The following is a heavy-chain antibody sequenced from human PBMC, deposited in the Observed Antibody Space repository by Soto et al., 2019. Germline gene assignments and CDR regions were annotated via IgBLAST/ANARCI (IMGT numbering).Heavy chain of an antibody. D-gene: IGHD6-13*01. CDR3: ARFAREENPKVGSWYYFDY. V-gene: IGHV4-31*01. CDR1: GGSISSGGYF. Sequence: QVQLQESGPGLVKPSQTLSLTCTVSGGSISSGGYFWSWDRQHPGKGLEWIGNIYYSGRTYYNPSLKSLVTISVDTSKNQFSLKLSSVTAADTAVYYCARFAREENPKVGSWYYFDYWGQGTRVTVSS. J-gene: IGHJ4*02. CDR2: IYYSGRT.